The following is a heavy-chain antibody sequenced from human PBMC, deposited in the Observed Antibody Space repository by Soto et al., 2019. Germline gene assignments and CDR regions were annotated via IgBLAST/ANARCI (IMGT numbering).Heavy chain of an antibody. Sequence: LSLTCAVSGGSISSGGYSWSWIRQPPGKGLEWIGYMYHSGSTYSNPSLKSRVTISIDRSKNQFSLKLSSVTAADTAVYYCARDLWGYCGTDCYPMDVWGQGTTVTVSS. J-gene: IGHJ6*02. D-gene: IGHD2-21*02. V-gene: IGHV4-30-2*01. CDR2: MYHSGST. CDR3: ARDLWGYCGTDCYPMDV. CDR1: GGSISSGGYS.